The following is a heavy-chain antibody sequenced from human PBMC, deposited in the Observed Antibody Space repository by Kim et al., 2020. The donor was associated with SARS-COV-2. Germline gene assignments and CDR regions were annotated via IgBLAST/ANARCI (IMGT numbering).Heavy chain of an antibody. CDR2: IYPGDSDT. Sequence: GESLKISCKGSGYSFTSYWIGWVRQMPGKGLEWMGIIYPGDSDTRYSPSFQGQVTISADKSISTAYLQWSSLKASDTAMYYCASPGGYSGYGSDAFDIWGQGTMVTVSS. CDR1: GYSFTSYW. D-gene: IGHD5-12*01. V-gene: IGHV5-51*01. CDR3: ASPGGYSGYGSDAFDI. J-gene: IGHJ3*02.